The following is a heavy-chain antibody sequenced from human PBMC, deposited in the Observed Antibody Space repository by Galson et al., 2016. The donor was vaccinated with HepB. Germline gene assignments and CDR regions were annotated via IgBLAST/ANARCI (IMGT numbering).Heavy chain of an antibody. CDR3: ARQDSYDSTGLDY. CDR1: GGTSSNYA. CDR2: IIPIFDSA. V-gene: IGHV1-69*04. D-gene: IGHD3-22*01. J-gene: IGHJ4*02. Sequence: SVKVSCKASGGTSSNYAINWARQAPGQGLEWMGRIIPIFDSANYAQKFQDRVAITVDKSTSTAYMELSSLRSEDTAVFYCARQDSYDSTGLDYWGQGTLVTVSS.